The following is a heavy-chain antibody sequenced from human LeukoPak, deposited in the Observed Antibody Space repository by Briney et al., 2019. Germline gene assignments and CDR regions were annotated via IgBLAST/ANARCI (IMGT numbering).Heavy chain of an antibody. CDR1: GYTFTSYG. Sequence: AAVKVSCKASGYTFTSYGISWVRQAPGQGLEWMGWISAYDGDTNYAQELQGRLTMTTDTSTSTAYMELRSLRSDDTAVYYCARDYHYFDSSDWEDCFDPWSQGTLVAVSS. J-gene: IGHJ5*02. D-gene: IGHD3-22*01. CDR3: ARDYHYFDSSDWEDCFDP. CDR2: ISAYDGDT. V-gene: IGHV1-18*01.